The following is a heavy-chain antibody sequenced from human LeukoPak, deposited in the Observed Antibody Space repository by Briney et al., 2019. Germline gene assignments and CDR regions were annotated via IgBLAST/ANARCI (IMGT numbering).Heavy chain of an antibody. CDR1: GFSLNSYW. CDR3: ARAPSEIGGYYPEYFRH. Sequence: PGGSLRLSCEAYGFSLNSYWMHWVRQAPGKGLVWVSRIKSDGGTNYADSVKGRFTISRDNAKKTVSLQMNSLRPEDTGVYYCARAPSEIGGYYPEYFRHWGQGTLVTVSS. J-gene: IGHJ1*01. CDR2: IKSDGGT. V-gene: IGHV3-74*01. D-gene: IGHD3-22*01.